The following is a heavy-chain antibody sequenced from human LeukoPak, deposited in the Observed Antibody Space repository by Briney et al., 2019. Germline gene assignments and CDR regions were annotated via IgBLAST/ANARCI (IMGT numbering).Heavy chain of an antibody. CDR1: GFTFSSYA. V-gene: IGHV3-23*01. D-gene: IGHD2-15*01. Sequence: QSGGSLRLSCAASGFTFSSYAMSWVRQAPGKGPEWVSAISHSGGTTYYADSVKGRFTITRDNSKNTLYLQMNSLRAEGTAVYYCAKANVKYCSGGSCFDAFDIWGQGTMVTVSS. J-gene: IGHJ3*02. CDR2: ISHSGGTT. CDR3: AKANVKYCSGGSCFDAFDI.